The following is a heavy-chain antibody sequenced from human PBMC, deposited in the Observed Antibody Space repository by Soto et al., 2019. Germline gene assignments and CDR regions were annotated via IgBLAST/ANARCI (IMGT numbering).Heavy chain of an antibody. Sequence: EVQLVESGGGLVKPGGSLRLSCAASGFTFSIYSMNWVRQAPGKGLEWVSSISSRSSYIYYADSVKGRFTISRDNAKNSRYLQMNCVRAGAMAVYYCASQWFGELFSPGYYCMDVWGQGTTVTVSS. CDR1: GFTFSIYS. CDR3: ASQWFGELFSPGYYCMDV. D-gene: IGHD3-10*01. J-gene: IGHJ6*02. CDR2: ISSRSSYI. V-gene: IGHV3-21*01.